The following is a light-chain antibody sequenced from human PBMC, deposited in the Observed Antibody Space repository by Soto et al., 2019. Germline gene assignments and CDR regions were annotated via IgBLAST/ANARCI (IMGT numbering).Light chain of an antibody. CDR2: GAS. V-gene: IGKV3-20*01. CDR3: QQSGGFRWT. CDR1: QSVNNAY. Sequence: MVLTQSPGTLSFSPLYRATLSCISSQSVNNAYLVWYQVKPGQAPRRLIYGASSRATGIPDRFSGRGFGTDFTLTISRLEPEDFAVYYCQQSGGFRWTFGLGTKV. J-gene: IGKJ1*01.